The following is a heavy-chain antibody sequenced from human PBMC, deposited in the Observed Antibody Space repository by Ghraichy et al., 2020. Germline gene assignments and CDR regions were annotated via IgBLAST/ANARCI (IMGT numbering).Heavy chain of an antibody. Sequence: GGSLRLSCAASGFTFSSYAMSWVRQAPGKGLEWVSAISGSGGSTYYADSVKGRFTISRDNSKNTLYLQMSSLRAEDTAAYYCSNWREGHRPDFNYWGQGTLVTVSS. D-gene: IGHD1-1*01. CDR1: GFTFSSYA. CDR3: SNWREGHRPDFNY. CDR2: ISGSGGST. V-gene: IGHV3-23*01. J-gene: IGHJ4*02.